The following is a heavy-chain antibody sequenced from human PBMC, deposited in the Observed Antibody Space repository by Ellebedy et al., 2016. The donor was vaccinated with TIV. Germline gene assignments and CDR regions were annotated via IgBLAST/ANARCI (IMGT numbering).Heavy chain of an antibody. D-gene: IGHD6-19*01. CDR1: GFSFSNYG. CDR2: ISYDGSSV. V-gene: IGHV3-30*18. J-gene: IGHJ4*02. Sequence: GESLKISCAASGFSFSNYGMHWVRQAPGKGLEWVALISYDGSSVHYADSVKGRFTISRDNSKNTVYVQMNSLRTGDTAVYYCAKGGWGGWYVDFWGQGTLVTVSS. CDR3: AKGGWGGWYVDF.